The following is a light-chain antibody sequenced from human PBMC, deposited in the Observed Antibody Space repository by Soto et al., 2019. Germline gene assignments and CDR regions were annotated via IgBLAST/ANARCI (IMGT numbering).Light chain of an antibody. CDR2: DAS. J-gene: IGKJ1*01. V-gene: IGKV3-15*01. CDR1: QSVSSN. CDR3: QQYNNSPRT. Sequence: EILMTQSPATLSVSPGERATLSCRASQSVSSNLAWHQQKPGQAPRLLIYDASTRATGIPARFSGSGSGTEFTLTISSLQSEDFAVYYCQQYNNSPRTFGQGTRVEIK.